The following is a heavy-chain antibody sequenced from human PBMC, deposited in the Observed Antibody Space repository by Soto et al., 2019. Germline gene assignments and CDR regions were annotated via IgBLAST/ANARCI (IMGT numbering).Heavy chain of an antibody. V-gene: IGHV4-34*01. CDR2: INHSGNT. J-gene: IGHJ5*02. CDR1: GASLSDNY. Sequence: PSETLSLTCAVYGASLSDNYCNWLRQPPGKGLEWIGEINHSGNTNSNPSLRSRVTISIDTSKNQLSLNLRSVSAADTAVYYCARGRGGFDAWGQGTPVTVSS. CDR3: ARGRGGFDA.